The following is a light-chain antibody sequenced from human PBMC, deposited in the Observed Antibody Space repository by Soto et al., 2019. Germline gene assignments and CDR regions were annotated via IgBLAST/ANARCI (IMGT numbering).Light chain of an antibody. CDR3: HHYGYGAET. CDR1: ESVRNNS. CDR2: GAS. Sequence: ELVLTQSPGTLSLSPGERATLSCRANESVRNNSLAWYQQQPGQPPRPLIFGASSRATGIPDRITGIGSGADFSPPISRLELGDFAVYFCHHYGYGAETFGQGTKLEIK. J-gene: IGKJ2*01. V-gene: IGKV3-20*01.